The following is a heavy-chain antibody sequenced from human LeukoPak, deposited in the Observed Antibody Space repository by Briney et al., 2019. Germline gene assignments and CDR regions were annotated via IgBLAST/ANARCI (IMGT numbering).Heavy chain of an antibody. CDR1: GFTFSSYS. J-gene: IGHJ4*02. V-gene: IGHV3-48*02. Sequence: GGSLRLSCAASGFTFSSYSMNWVRQAPGKGLEWVSYISSSSTIYYADSVKGRFTISRDNAKNSLYLQMNSLRDEDTAVYYCARDLGYSSGWYYDYWGQGTLVTVSS. D-gene: IGHD6-19*01. CDR2: ISSSSTI. CDR3: ARDLGYSSGWYYDY.